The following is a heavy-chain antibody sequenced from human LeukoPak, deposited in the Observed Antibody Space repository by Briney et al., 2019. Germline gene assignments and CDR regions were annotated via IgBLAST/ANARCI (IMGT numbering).Heavy chain of an antibody. V-gene: IGHV3-23*01. J-gene: IGHJ4*02. CDR1: GFTFSSYA. CDR3: AKVPKGQWLANYFDY. CDR2: ISGSGGST. D-gene: IGHD6-19*01. Sequence: GGSLRLSCAASGFTFSSYAMSWVRQAPGKGLEWVSAISGSGGSTYYADSVKGRFTISRDNSKNTLYLQMNSLGAEDTAVYYCAKVPKGQWLANYFDYWGQGTLVTVSS.